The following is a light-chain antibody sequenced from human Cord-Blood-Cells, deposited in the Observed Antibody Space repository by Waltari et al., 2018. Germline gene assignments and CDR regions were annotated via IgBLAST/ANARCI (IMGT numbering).Light chain of an antibody. J-gene: IGLJ2*01. CDR2: DVS. CDR3: SSYPSSSTLV. Sequence: QSALTQPASVSGGPGQSITISCTGTSSDVGGYNYVSWYQQHPGKAPTLMIYDVSNRPSGVSNRFSGSKSGNTASLTISGLQAEDEADYYCSSYPSSSTLVFGGGTKLTVL. V-gene: IGLV2-14*01. CDR1: SSDVGGYNY.